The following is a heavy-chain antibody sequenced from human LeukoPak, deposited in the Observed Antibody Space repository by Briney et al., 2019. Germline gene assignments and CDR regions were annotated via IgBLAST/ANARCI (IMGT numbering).Heavy chain of an antibody. J-gene: IGHJ3*02. Sequence: GESLRISCKASGYSFTSYWINWVRQMPGKGLEWMGGVDPRDSYNKYSPSFQGHVTISTDKSISTAYLQWSSLTASDTAMYYCARLTPPGVQYDSSGQRLYAFDIWGQGTMVTVSS. V-gene: IGHV5-10-1*01. CDR2: VDPRDSYN. D-gene: IGHD3-22*01. CDR1: GYSFTSYW. CDR3: ARLTPPGVQYDSSGQRLYAFDI.